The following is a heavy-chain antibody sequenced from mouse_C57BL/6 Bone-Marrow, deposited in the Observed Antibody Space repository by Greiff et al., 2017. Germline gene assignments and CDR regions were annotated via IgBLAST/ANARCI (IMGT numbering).Heavy chain of an antibody. V-gene: IGHV2-2*01. D-gene: IGHD2-3*01. CDR2: IWSGGST. J-gene: IGHJ1*03. CDR3: ARNGWFLWYFDV. Sequence: QVHVKQSGPGLVQPSQSLSITCTVSGFSLTSYGVHWVRQSPGKGLEWLGVIWSGGSTDYNAAFISRLSISKDNSKSKVFFKMNSLQADDTAIYYCARNGWFLWYFDVWGTGTTVTVSS. CDR1: GFSLTSYG.